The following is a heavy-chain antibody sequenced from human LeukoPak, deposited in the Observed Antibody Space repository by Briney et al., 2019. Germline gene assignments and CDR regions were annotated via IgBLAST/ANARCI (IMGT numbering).Heavy chain of an antibody. CDR2: MYTGGTT. D-gene: IGHD3-16*01. CDR1: GFTVSGTH. Sequence: GGSLRLSCAASGFTVSGTHMSWVRQAPGKGLEWVSAMYTGGTTYYADSVQGRFTISKNNSRTPLFLHMSSLRADATAVYYCAKDEATSGGGLASWGQGTLVTVSS. CDR3: AKDEATSGGGLAS. J-gene: IGHJ4*02. V-gene: IGHV3-53*01.